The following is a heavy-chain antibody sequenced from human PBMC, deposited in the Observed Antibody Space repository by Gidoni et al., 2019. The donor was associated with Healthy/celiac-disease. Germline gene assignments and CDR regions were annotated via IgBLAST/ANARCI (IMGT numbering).Heavy chain of an antibody. CDR1: GSTASSNY. Sequence: VQLLEPGEGLVQPGGSLRSSCAASGSTASSNYMNWVRQAPGKGLEWVSVIYSGGSTYYADSVKGRFTISRDNSKNTLYLQMNSLRAEDTAVYYCARVRNYYYYYYMDVWGKGTTVTVSS. CDR2: IYSGGST. D-gene: IGHD4-17*01. CDR3: ARVRNYYYYYYMDV. J-gene: IGHJ6*03. V-gene: IGHV3-66*01.